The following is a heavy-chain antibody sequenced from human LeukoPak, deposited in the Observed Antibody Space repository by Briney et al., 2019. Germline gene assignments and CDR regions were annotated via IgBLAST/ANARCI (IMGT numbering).Heavy chain of an antibody. J-gene: IGHJ3*02. CDR3: GRGGPVAGMGGGEGGAFDI. Sequence: GGSLRLSCAASGFTFSSYWMSWVRQAPGKGLEWVANIKQDGSEKYYVDSVKGRFTISRDNAKNSLYLQMNSLRAEDTAVYYWGRGGPVAGMGGGEGGAFDIWGQGTMVTVSS. V-gene: IGHV3-7*05. CDR2: IKQDGSEK. CDR1: GFTFSSYW. D-gene: IGHD6-19*01.